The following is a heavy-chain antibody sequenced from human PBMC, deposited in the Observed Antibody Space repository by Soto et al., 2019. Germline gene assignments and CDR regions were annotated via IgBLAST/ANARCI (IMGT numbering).Heavy chain of an antibody. D-gene: IGHD3-10*01. V-gene: IGHV1-69*13. Sequence: GAAVKVSCKASGGTFSSYAISWVRQAPGQGXEWMGGIIPIFGTANYAQKFQGRVTITADESTSTAYMELSSLRSEDTAVYYCARSLLYGSGSYYFYYFDYWGQGTLVTVSS. CDR1: GGTFSSYA. CDR3: ARSLLYGSGSYYFYYFDY. J-gene: IGHJ4*02. CDR2: IIPIFGTA.